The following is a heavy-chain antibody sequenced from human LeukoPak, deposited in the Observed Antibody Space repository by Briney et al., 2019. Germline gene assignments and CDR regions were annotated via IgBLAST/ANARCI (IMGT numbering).Heavy chain of an antibody. CDR3: ARGLSIVGIYYFDY. CDR1: GFTFSSYA. J-gene: IGHJ4*02. D-gene: IGHD1-26*01. CDR2: ISGSGGSI. Sequence: GGSLRLSCAASGFTFSSYAMSWVRQAPGKGLEWVSGISGSGGSIYYADSVKGRFTISRDNSKNTLYLQMNSPRAEDTAVYYCARGLSIVGIYYFDYWGQGTLVTVSS. V-gene: IGHV3-23*01.